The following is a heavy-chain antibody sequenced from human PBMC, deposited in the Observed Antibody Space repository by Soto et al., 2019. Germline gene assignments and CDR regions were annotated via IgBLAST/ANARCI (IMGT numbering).Heavy chain of an antibody. CDR2: IHNSGIN. V-gene: IGHV4-31*03. D-gene: IGHD6-19*01. CDR3: SRQNKWLSPFDD. J-gene: IGHJ4*02. Sequence: QVHLQESGPGLVKPSQTLSLSCTVSGASLSSGDYYWNWIRQYPGKGLDWIGYIHNSGINDYNPSIKRRVTMSVYTSKQQFSLRVSSVTAADTAVYYCSRQNKWLSPFDDWGQGNLVTVSS. CDR1: GASLSSGDYY.